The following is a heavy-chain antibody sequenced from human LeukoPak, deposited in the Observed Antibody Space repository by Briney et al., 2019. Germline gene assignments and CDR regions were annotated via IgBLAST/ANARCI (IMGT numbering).Heavy chain of an antibody. CDR1: GFTFSSHS. V-gene: IGHV3-48*01. D-gene: IGHD3-3*01. J-gene: IGHJ6*02. CDR2: ISSSSSTI. CDR3: ARDRISLRFLEWLFYYYGMDV. Sequence: GGSLRLSCAASGFTFSSHSMNWVRQAPGKGLEWVSYISSSSSTIYYADSVKGRFTISRDNAKNSLYLQMNSLRAEDTAVYYCARDRISLRFLEWLFYYYGMDVWGQGTTVTVSS.